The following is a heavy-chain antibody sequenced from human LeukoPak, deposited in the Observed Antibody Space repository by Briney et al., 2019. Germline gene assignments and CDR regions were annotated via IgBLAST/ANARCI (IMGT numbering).Heavy chain of an antibody. CDR1: GFTFSSYG. CDR2: IRGSGGST. V-gene: IGHV3-23*01. D-gene: IGHD3-22*01. J-gene: IGHJ6*03. Sequence: GGSLRLSCAASGFTFSSYGMSWVRQAPGKGLEWVSDIRGSGGSTYYAESVKGRYTISRDNSKNTLYLQMNSLRAEDTAVYYCAKGNYYYDSSGGYYYYYYMDVWGKGTTVTISS. CDR3: AKGNYYYDSSGGYYYYYYMDV.